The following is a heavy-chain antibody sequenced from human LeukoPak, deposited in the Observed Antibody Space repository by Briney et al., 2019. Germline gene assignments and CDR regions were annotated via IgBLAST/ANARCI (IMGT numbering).Heavy chain of an antibody. J-gene: IGHJ4*02. D-gene: IGHD5-18*01. Sequence: SETLSLTCTVSGGSMTTHHWNWIRQTPGKGLEWIGYVFDSGRTKVNPSLTSRVTLSTDTSKNQLSLRLSSVTAADTPVYYCTTIKRGDIFGYFDFWGQGILVTVSS. CDR3: TTIKRGDIFGYFDF. CDR2: VFDSGRT. V-gene: IGHV4-59*11. CDR1: GGSMTTHH.